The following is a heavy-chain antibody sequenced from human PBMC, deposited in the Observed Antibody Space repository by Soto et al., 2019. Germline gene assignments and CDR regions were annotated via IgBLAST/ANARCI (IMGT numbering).Heavy chain of an antibody. J-gene: IGHJ4*02. CDR3: AKVGYCSGESCGSMDF. D-gene: IGHD2-15*01. CDR1: GFIFSTSA. V-gene: IGHV3-23*01. Sequence: PGGSLRLSCEASGFIFSTSAMGWVRQAPGKGLEWVSSIGAGGDRTYYADSVKGRFTLSRDNSENTLYLQMHSLGADDTAVYHCAKVGYCSGESCGSMDFWGQGTLVTVSS. CDR2: IGAGGDRT.